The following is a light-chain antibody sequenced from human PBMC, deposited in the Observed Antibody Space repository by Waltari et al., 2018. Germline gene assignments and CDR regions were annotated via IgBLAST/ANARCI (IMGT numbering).Light chain of an antibody. CDR1: QSISNF. V-gene: IGKV1-39*01. CDR2: ASS. CDR3: QQSYTSPQYT. J-gene: IGKJ2*01. Sequence: DIQMTQSPSSLSASVGDRVHITCRASQSISNFLNWYHQRPGKAPQLLIFASSSLQTGFPSRFSGSGSGTDFTLTISSLQPEDFATYYCQQSYTSPQYTFGQGTKLDTK.